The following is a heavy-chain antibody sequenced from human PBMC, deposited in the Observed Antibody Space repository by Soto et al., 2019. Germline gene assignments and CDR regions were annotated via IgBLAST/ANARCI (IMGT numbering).Heavy chain of an antibody. CDR3: AKSKIGWYNFDY. D-gene: IGHD6-19*01. CDR1: GFTFSSYA. CDR2: ISGSGANT. Sequence: GGSLRLSCAASGFTFSSYAMSWVRQAPGKGLEWVSAISGSGANTYYADSVKGPFTISRDNSKNTLFLQMNSLRAEDTAVYYCAKSKIGWYNFDYWGQGTLVTVSS. J-gene: IGHJ4*02. V-gene: IGHV3-23*01.